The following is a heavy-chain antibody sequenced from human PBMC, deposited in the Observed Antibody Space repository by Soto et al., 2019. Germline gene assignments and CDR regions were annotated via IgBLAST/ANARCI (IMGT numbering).Heavy chain of an antibody. CDR1: GFTFSSYA. CDR3: AKYKVEMATILSWYFDL. D-gene: IGHD5-12*01. V-gene: IGHV3-23*01. Sequence: EVQLLESGGGLVQPEGSLRLSCAASGFTFSSYAMSWVRQAPGKGLEWVSAISGSGGSTYYADSVKGRFTISRDNSKNTLYLQMNSLRAEDTAVYYCAKYKVEMATILSWYFDLWGRGTLVTVSS. CDR2: ISGSGGST. J-gene: IGHJ2*01.